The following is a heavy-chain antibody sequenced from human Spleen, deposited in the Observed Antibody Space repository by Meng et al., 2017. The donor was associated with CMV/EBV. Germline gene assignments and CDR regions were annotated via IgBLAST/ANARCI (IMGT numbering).Heavy chain of an antibody. CDR2: INPNTGDT. CDR3: ARAGPGGYDSSGHRSLYYYYGMDV. Sequence: ASVKVSCKASGYMFTGYYLHWVRQAPGQGLEWVGWINPNTGDTNYAQKFQGRVTMTRDTSISTAYMELSRLRSDDTAVYYCARAGPGGYDSSGHRSLYYYYGMDVWGQGTTVTVSS. CDR1: GYMFTGYY. V-gene: IGHV1-2*02. D-gene: IGHD3-22*01. J-gene: IGHJ6*02.